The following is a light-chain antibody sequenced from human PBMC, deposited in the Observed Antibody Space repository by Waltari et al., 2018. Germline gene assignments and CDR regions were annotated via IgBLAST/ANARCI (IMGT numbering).Light chain of an antibody. CDR1: SSDVGGYNY. V-gene: IGLV2-8*01. J-gene: IGLJ2*01. Sequence: QSALTQPPSASGSPGQSVTISCTGTSSDVGGYNYVSWFQQHPGKAPQLMIYEVIKRPAGVPERFSGSKSGNTASLTVSGLQADDEADYYCSSYAGGRWVFGGGTKLTVL. CDR2: EVI. CDR3: SSYAGGRWV.